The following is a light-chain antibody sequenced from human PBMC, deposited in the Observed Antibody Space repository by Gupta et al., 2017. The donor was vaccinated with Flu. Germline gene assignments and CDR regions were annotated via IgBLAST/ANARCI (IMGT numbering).Light chain of an antibody. CDR2: AAS. Sequence: PSSLSASVGDRVTITCRASQGISNYLAWYQQQPGKFPKLLIYAASTLQSGVPSRFIGSGSGTDFTLTISSLQPEDVATYYCQNDNNAPNTFGQGTKMEIK. V-gene: IGKV1-27*01. CDR1: QGISNY. J-gene: IGKJ2*01. CDR3: QNDNNAPNT.